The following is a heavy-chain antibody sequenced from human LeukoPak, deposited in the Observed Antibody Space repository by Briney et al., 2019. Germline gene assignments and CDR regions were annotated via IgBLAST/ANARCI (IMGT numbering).Heavy chain of an antibody. V-gene: IGHV3-21*01. CDR1: RFIFYSHS. D-gene: IGHD3-10*02. CDR3: AELGITMIGGV. CDR2: ISSTSSYI. J-gene: IGHJ6*04. Sequence: KSGGSLRLSCAASRFIFYSHSMNWVPPAPGKGLEWVSSISSTSSYIYYADSVKSRFTISRDNAKNSLYLQMNSLRAEDTAVYYCAELGITMIGGVWGKGTTVTISS.